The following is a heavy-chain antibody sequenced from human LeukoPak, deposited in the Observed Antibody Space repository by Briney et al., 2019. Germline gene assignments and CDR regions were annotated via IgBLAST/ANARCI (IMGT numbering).Heavy chain of an antibody. CDR1: GFTFSSYG. Sequence: PGGSLRLSCAASGFTFSSYGMNWVRQAPGKGLEWVSSINNSGGRSFNADSVKGRFTISRDNSKNTLYLQMNSLRAEDTAVYYCARRAGAYSHPYDYWGQGTLVTVSS. D-gene: IGHD4/OR15-4a*01. V-gene: IGHV3-23*01. CDR3: ARRAGAYSHPYDY. CDR2: INNSGGRS. J-gene: IGHJ4*02.